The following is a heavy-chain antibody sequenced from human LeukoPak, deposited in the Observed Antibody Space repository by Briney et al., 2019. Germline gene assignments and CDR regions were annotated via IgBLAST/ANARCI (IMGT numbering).Heavy chain of an antibody. CDR1: GFTVSSNY. J-gene: IGHJ3*01. D-gene: IGHD3-10*01. CDR2: IYSGGST. Sequence: GGSLRLSCAASGFTVSSNYMSWVRQAPGKGLEWVSVIYSGGSTYYADSVKGRFTISRDNSKNTLYLQMNSLRAEDTAVYYCASTNLLWFGESTRKRAFDVWGQGTMVTVSS. V-gene: IGHV3-53*01. CDR3: ASTNLLWFGESTRKRAFDV.